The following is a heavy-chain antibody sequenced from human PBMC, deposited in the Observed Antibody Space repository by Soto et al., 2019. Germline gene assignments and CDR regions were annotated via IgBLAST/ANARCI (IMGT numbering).Heavy chain of an antibody. CDR1: GGSVSSSSYY. Sequence: SETLSLTCTVSGGSVSSSSYYWGWVRQPPGKGLEWIGSVYYSGSTYYNPSLESRVTISVDKSKNQFSLKLMSLSAADTAVCSCGSLVGLATASNWFDYWGQGTLVTVSS. J-gene: IGHJ4*02. CDR3: GSLVGLATASNWFDY. D-gene: IGHD5-18*01. CDR2: VYYSGST. V-gene: IGHV4-39*01.